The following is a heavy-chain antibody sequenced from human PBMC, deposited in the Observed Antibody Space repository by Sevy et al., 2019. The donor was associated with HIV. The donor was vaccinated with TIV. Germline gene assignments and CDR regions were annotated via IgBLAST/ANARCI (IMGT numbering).Heavy chain of an antibody. J-gene: IGHJ3*02. V-gene: IGHV3-30*03. CDR2: ISYDGTKT. CDR3: ALWNTAMANDAFDI. Sequence: GGSLRLSCAASGFTFSTYGIHWVRQAPGKGLEWVALISYDGTKTFYIDSVKGRFTVSRDNSKNTLYLQMNSLRAEDTAVYYCALWNTAMANDAFDIWGQGTMVTVSS. D-gene: IGHD5-18*01. CDR1: GFTFSTYG.